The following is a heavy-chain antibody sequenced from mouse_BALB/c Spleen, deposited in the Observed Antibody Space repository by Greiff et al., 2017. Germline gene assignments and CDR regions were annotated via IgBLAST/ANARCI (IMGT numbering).Heavy chain of an antibody. CDR1: GFSLTSYG. V-gene: IGHV2-9*02. D-gene: IGHD3-1*01. Sequence: VQVVESGPGLVAPSQSLSITCTVSGFSLTSYGVHWVRQPPGKGLEWLGVIWAGGSTNYNSALMSRLSISKDNSKSQVFLKMNSLQTDDTAMYYCARVGYSMRFAYWGQGTLVTVSA. CDR3: ARVGYSMRFAY. CDR2: IWAGGST. J-gene: IGHJ3*01.